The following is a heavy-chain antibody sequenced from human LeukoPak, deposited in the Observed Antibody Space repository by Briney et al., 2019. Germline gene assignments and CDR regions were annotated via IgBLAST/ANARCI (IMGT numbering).Heavy chain of an antibody. CDR3: ARDHDTTPFDF. J-gene: IGHJ4*02. V-gene: IGHV4-34*01. D-gene: IGHD1-26*01. CDR1: GGSFSGYY. CDR2: INHSGST. Sequence: PSETLSLTCAVYGGSFSGYYWSWIRQPPGKGLEWIGEINHSGSTNYNPSLKSRVTISVDTSKNQFSLKLSSVTAADTAVYYCARDHDTTPFDFWGQGTLVTVSS.